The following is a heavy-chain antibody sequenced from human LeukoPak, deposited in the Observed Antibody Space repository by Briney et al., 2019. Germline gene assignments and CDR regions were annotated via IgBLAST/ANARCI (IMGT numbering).Heavy chain of an antibody. V-gene: IGHV3-53*01. J-gene: IGHJ3*02. Sequence: GGSLRLSCAASGFTVSSNYMSWVRQAPGKGLEWVSVIYSGGSTYYADSVKGRFTISRDNSKNTLYLQMNSLRAEDTAVYNCARQIRDAFDIWGQGTMVTVSS. CDR1: GFTVSSNY. CDR3: ARQIRDAFDI. CDR2: IYSGGST.